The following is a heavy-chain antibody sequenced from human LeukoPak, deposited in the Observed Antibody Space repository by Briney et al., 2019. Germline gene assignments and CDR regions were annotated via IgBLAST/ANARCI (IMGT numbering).Heavy chain of an antibody. J-gene: IGHJ6*02. Sequence: QPGGSLRLSCAASGSTFSSYAMHWVRQAPGKGLEWVAVISYDGSNKYYADSVKGRFTISRDNSKNTLYLQMNSLRAEDTAVYYCARDAGIAAAGSQEGYYYYYGMDVWGQGTTVTVSS. D-gene: IGHD6-13*01. CDR2: ISYDGSNK. CDR3: ARDAGIAAAGSQEGYYYYYGMDV. V-gene: IGHV3-30-3*01. CDR1: GSTFSSYA.